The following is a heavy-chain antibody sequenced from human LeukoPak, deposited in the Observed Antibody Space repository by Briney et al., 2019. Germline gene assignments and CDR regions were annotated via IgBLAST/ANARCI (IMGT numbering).Heavy chain of an antibody. CDR2: INPNSGGT. V-gene: IGHV1-2*02. CDR3: ARDSLGWFGELFNNWFDP. J-gene: IGHJ5*02. Sequence: ASVKVSCKASGYTFTGYYMHWVRQAPGQGLEWMGWINPNSGGTNYAQKFQGRVTMTRDTSISTAYMELSRLRSDDMAVYYCARDSLGWFGELFNNWFDPWGQGTLVTVSS. D-gene: IGHD3-10*01. CDR1: GYTFTGYY.